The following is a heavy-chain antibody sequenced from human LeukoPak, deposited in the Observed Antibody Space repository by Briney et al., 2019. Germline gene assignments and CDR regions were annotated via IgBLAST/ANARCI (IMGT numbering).Heavy chain of an antibody. Sequence: GGSLRLSCAASGFTFSSYSMNWVRQAPGKGLEWVSSISSSSSYIYYADSVKGRFTISRDNAKNSLYLQMNSLRAEDTAVYYCARGGYCTNGVCWLDYWGQGTLVTVSS. J-gene: IGHJ4*02. V-gene: IGHV3-21*01. CDR1: GFTFSSYS. CDR2: ISSSSSYI. CDR3: ARGGYCTNGVCWLDY. D-gene: IGHD2-8*01.